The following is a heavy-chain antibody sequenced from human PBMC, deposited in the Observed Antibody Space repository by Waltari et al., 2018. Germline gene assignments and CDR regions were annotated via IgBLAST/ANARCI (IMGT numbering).Heavy chain of an antibody. V-gene: IGHV1-2*06. CDR1: GYTFTGYY. CDR2: INPNSGGT. Sequence: QVQLVQSGAEVKKPGASVKVSCKASGYTFTGYYIHWVRQAPGQGLEWMGRINPNSGGTNYAQKFQGRVTMTRDTSISTAYMELSRLRSDDTAVYYCARGRPHVWGSYRYVSDYWGQGTLVTVSS. D-gene: IGHD3-16*02. J-gene: IGHJ4*02. CDR3: ARGRPHVWGSYRYVSDY.